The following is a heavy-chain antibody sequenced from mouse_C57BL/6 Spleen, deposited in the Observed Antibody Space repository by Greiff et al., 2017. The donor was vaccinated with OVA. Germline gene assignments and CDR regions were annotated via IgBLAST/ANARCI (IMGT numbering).Heavy chain of an antibody. V-gene: IGHV5-9*01. CDR3: ARRNSNYLFYAMDY. D-gene: IGHD2-5*01. Sequence: EVKVVESGGGLVKPGGSLKLSCAASGFTFSSYTMSWVRQTPEKRLEWVATISGGGGNTYYPDSVKGRFTISSDNAKNTLYLQMSSLRSEDTALYYCARRNSNYLFYAMDYWGQGTSVTVSS. J-gene: IGHJ4*01. CDR2: ISGGGGNT. CDR1: GFTFSSYT.